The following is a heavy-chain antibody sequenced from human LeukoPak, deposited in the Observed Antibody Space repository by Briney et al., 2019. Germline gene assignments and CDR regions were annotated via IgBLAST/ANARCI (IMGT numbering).Heavy chain of an antibody. CDR2: ISWNSGSI. J-gene: IGHJ4*02. D-gene: IGHD3-10*01. Sequence: GGSLRLSCAASGFTFDDYAMHWVRQAPGKGLEWVSGISWNSGSIGYADSVKGRFTISRDNAKNSLYLQMNSLRAEDTALYYCAKDMGGGYYGSGSPFDYWGQGTLVTASS. CDR3: AKDMGGGYYGSGSPFDY. V-gene: IGHV3-9*01. CDR1: GFTFDDYA.